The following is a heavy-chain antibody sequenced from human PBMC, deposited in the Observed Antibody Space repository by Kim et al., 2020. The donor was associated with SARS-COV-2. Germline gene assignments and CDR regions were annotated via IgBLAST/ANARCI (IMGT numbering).Heavy chain of an antibody. CDR3: AFHIRFCISWHNWFSP. CDR2: IYYSWST. V-gene: IGHV4-39*01. J-gene: IGHJ5*02. Sequence: SETLSLTCTVSGGSISSSSYYWGWIRQPPGNGLVWIGSIYYSWSTYYNPSLKSRVTISVDPSKNQFSLKLSSVTAADTALFYFAFHIRFCISWHNWFSP. CDR1: GGSISSSSYY. D-gene: IGHD6-13*01.